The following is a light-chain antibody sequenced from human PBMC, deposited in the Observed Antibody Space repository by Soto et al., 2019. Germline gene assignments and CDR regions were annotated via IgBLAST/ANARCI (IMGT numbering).Light chain of an antibody. CDR1: QRISSS. CDR2: DAS. J-gene: IGKJ1*01. CDR3: QQYNSYSWT. V-gene: IGKV1-5*01. Sequence: DIPMTQSPSTLSASVGDRVTITCRASQRISSSLAWSQQQPGKAPKLLIYDASSLEGGVPSSFSGSGSGTEGTLTISSLQPDDFATYYCQQYNSYSWTFGQGTKVEIK.